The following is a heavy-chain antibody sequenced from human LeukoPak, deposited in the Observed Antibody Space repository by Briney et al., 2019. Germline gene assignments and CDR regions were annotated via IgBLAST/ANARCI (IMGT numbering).Heavy chain of an antibody. CDR2: ISYDGSNK. J-gene: IGHJ4*02. V-gene: IGHV3-30*04. D-gene: IGHD4-17*01. Sequence: GSLRLSFAASGFTFSSYAMHWVRQAPGKGLEWVAGISYDGSNKYYADSVKGRFTISRDNSKNTLYLQMNSLRAEDTAVYYCARELYGDYDLGFDYWGQGTLVTVSS. CDR1: GFTFSSYA. CDR3: ARELYGDYDLGFDY.